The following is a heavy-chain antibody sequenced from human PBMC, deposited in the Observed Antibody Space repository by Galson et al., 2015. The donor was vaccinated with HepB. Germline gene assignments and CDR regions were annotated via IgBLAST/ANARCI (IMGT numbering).Heavy chain of an antibody. J-gene: IGHJ6*02. Sequence: SLRLSCEASGFTFSSYAMSWVRQAPGKGLEWVEAISGSGGSTYYAVSVKGRFTISRDNSKNTLYLQMNSLRAEDTAVYYCAKKYCSSTSCYLDPYYYYYGMDVWGQGTTVTVSS. CDR1: GFTFSSYA. CDR2: ISGSGGST. D-gene: IGHD2-2*01. CDR3: AKKYCSSTSCYLDPYYYYYGMDV. V-gene: IGHV3-23*01.